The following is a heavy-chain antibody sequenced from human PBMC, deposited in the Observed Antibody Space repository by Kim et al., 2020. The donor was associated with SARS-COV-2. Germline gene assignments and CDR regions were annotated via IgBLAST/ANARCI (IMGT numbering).Heavy chain of an antibody. J-gene: IGHJ6*02. Sequence: KSRVTISVAPSKNQFSLKLSSVTAADTAVYYCARDNGSGANVPGLYGMDVWGQGTTVTVSS. V-gene: IGHV4-31*02. CDR3: ARDNGSGANVPGLYGMDV. D-gene: IGHD3-10*01.